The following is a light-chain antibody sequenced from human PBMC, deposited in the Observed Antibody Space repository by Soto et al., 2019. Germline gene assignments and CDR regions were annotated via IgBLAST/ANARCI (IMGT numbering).Light chain of an antibody. V-gene: IGLV1-44*01. J-gene: IGLJ2*01. CDR1: NSNIGSNH. CDR2: GNN. CDR3: AAWDDSLNGHVV. Sequence: QSVLTQPPSASGTPGQRVAISCSGSNSNIGSNHVNWYQQLPGTAPKLLIYGNNQRPSGVPDRFSGSRSGTSASLAISGLHSEDQAYYYCAAWDDSLNGHVVFGGGTKLTVL.